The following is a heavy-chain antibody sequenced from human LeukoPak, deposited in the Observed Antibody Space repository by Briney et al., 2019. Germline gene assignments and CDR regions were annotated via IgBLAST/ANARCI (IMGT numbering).Heavy chain of an antibody. Sequence: PSETLALTCAVYGGSFSGYYWSWVRQAPGKGLEWVSGFSGNGGSTYYADSVKGRFTISRDNSKNTLYLQMNSLRAEDTAVYYCAKGPKPLLVGSRGKYFDYWGQGTLVTVSS. CDR2: FSGNGGST. D-gene: IGHD6-13*01. J-gene: IGHJ4*02. CDR3: AKGPKPLLVGSRGKYFDY. CDR1: GGSFSGYY. V-gene: IGHV3-23*01.